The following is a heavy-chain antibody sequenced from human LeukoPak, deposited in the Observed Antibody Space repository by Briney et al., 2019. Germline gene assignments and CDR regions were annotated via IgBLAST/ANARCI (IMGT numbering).Heavy chain of an antibody. CDR3: ARDRCSTIFGG. CDR2: IYSSGDT. Sequence: PGGSLRLSCAASGFTVSSDYMSWVRQAPGKGLEWVSVIYSSGDTYYAYSVKGRFTISRDNSKNTLYLQMNSLRAEDTAVYYCARDRCSTIFGGWGQGTLVTVSS. J-gene: IGHJ4*02. V-gene: IGHV3-66*03. D-gene: IGHD3-3*01. CDR1: GFTVSSDY.